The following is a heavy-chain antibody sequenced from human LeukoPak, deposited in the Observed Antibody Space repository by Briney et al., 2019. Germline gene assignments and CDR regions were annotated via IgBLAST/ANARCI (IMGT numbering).Heavy chain of an antibody. D-gene: IGHD6-13*01. CDR3: AKDIYSSSWYSRYYYYYGMDV. Sequence: GGSLRLSCAASGFTFSSYGMHWVRQAPGKGLEWVAVISYDGSNKYYADSVKGRFTISRDNSKNTLYLQMNSLRAEDTAVYYCAKDIYSSSWYSRYYYYYGMDVWGQGTTVTVSS. V-gene: IGHV3-30*18. CDR2: ISYDGSNK. CDR1: GFTFSSYG. J-gene: IGHJ6*02.